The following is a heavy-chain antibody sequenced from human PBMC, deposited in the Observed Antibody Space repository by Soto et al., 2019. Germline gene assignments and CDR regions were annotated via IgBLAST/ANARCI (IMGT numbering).Heavy chain of an antibody. CDR2: IWYDGSNK. CDR1: GFTFSSYG. Sequence: GGSLRLSCAASGFTFSSYGMHWVRQAPGKGLEWVAVIWYDGSNKYYADSVKGRFTISRDNSKNTLYLQMNSLRAEDTAVYYCARGTSIAARGVDYWGQGTLVTVSS. V-gene: IGHV3-33*01. D-gene: IGHD6-6*01. CDR3: ARGTSIAARGVDY. J-gene: IGHJ4*02.